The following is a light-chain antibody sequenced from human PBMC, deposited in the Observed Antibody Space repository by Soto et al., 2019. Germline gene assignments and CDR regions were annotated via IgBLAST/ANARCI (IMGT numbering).Light chain of an antibody. CDR1: QNLITRY. V-gene: IGKV3-20*01. J-gene: IGKJ5*01. CDR2: GAS. CDR3: QQYGTSPT. Sequence: EIVLTQSPGTLSLFPGERATLSCRASQNLITRYLAWYQQKPGQAPRLLIYGASSRATGIPDRFSDSGSGTDFTLTISRLEPEEVAVYSCQQYGTSPTFGQGTRLEIK.